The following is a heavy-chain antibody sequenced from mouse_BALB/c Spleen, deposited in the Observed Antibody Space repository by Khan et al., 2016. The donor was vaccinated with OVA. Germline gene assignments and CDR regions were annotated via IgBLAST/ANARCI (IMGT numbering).Heavy chain of an antibody. CDR1: GFSFSSYS. CDR2: ISSGGTYT. J-gene: IGHJ2*01. Sequence: EVELVESGGGLVRPGGSLKLSCAASGFSFSSYSMSWVRQTPEKRLEWVATISSGGTYTKYPDSVKGRFTISRENAKNTLYWQMSSLKSEDTAMYYCPRHRGYYGHNPYVDYLVQGTTLTVSS. V-gene: IGHV5-6-4*01. CDR3: PRHRGYYGHNPYVDY. D-gene: IGHD1-1*01.